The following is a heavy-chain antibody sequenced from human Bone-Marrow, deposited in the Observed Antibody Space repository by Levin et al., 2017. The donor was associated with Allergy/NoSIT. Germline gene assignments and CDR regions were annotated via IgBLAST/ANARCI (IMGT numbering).Heavy chain of an antibody. D-gene: IGHD3-22*01. J-gene: IGHJ3*02. CDR3: ARVIGDYYDSKRSAFDI. V-gene: IGHV4-39*07. Sequence: SETLSLTCTVSGGSISSSSYYWGWIRQPPGKGLEWIGSIYYSGSTYYNPSLKSRVTISVDTSKNQFSLKLSSVTAADTAVYYCARVIGDYYDSKRSAFDIWGQGTMVTVSS. CDR2: IYYSGST. CDR1: GGSISSSSYY.